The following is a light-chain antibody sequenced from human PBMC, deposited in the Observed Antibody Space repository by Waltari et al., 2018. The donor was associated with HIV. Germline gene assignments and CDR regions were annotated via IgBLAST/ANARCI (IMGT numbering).Light chain of an antibody. V-gene: IGLV8-61*01. CDR2: STN. CDR3: VLYMGSGIWV. J-gene: IGLJ3*02. Sequence: QTVVTQEPSFSVSPGGTVTLTCGLSSGSVSPSYYPSWYQQNPGQAPRTLIYSTNTRSSGVPDRFSGSILGNKAALTITGAQADDESDYYCVLYMGSGIWVFGGGTKLTVL. CDR1: SGSVSPSYY.